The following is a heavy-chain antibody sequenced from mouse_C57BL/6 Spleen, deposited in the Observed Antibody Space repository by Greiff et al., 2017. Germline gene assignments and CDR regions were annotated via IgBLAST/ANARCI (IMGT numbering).Heavy chain of an antibody. Sequence: EVHLVESEGGLVQPGSSMKLSCTASGFTFSDYYMAWVRQVPEKGLEWVANINYDGSSTYYLDALQSRFIISRDNAKNILYLQMSSLKSEDTATYYCARYDYAFDYWGQGTTLTVSS. CDR2: INYDGSST. CDR3: ARYDYAFDY. J-gene: IGHJ2*01. V-gene: IGHV5-16*01. D-gene: IGHD2-4*01. CDR1: GFTFSDYY.